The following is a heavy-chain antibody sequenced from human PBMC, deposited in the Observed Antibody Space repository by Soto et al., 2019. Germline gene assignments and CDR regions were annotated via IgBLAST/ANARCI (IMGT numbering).Heavy chain of an antibody. V-gene: IGHV1-3*01. D-gene: IGHD3-9*01. J-gene: IGHJ6*02. CDR2: INGGNGNT. Sequence: ASVKVSCKANGYTFRSYAMHWVRQAPGQGLEWMGWINGGNGNTKYSQKFQGRVTITRDTSASTAYMELSSLRSEDTAVYYCARDGPIYDILSARYFYGMDVWGQGXTVTVYS. CDR3: ARDGPIYDILSARYFYGMDV. CDR1: GYTFRSYA.